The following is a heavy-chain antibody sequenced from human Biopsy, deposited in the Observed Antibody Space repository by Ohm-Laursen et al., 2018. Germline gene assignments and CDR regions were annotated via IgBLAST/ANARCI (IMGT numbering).Heavy chain of an antibody. V-gene: IGHV3-66*01. D-gene: IGHD1-26*01. J-gene: IGHJ4*02. Sequence: SLRLSCAASGFTMSINYMSWVRQAPGKGLEWVSLVHRDGNTYYADSVKGRFTVSRDSSKSTLLLQMTSLRAEDTAVYYCARGRGALAPLDNWGQGTLVTVSS. CDR2: VHRDGNT. CDR1: GFTMSINY. CDR3: ARGRGALAPLDN.